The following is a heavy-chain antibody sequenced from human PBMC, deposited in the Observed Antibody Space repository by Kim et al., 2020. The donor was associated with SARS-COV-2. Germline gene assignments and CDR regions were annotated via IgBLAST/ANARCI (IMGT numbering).Heavy chain of an antibody. J-gene: IGHJ2*01. D-gene: IGHD4-17*01. CDR1: GGSISSSSYY. V-gene: IGHV4-39*07. Sequence: SETLSLTCTVSGGSISSSSYYWGWIRQPPGKGLEWIGSIYYSGSTYYNPSLKSRVTISVDTSKNQFSLKLSSVTAADTAVYYCASPTVVYWYFDLWGRGTLVTVSS. CDR3: ASPTVVYWYFDL. CDR2: IYYSGST.